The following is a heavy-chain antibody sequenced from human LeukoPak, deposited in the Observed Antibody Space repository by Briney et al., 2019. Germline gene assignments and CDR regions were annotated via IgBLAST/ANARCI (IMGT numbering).Heavy chain of an antibody. D-gene: IGHD6-13*01. Sequence: GGSLRLSCAASGFTFDDYAMHWVRQAPGKGLEWVSGISWNSGSIGYADSVKGRFTISRGNSKNTLYLQMNSLRAEDTAVYYCAKDGIFSGGSGWYDYWGQGTLVTVSS. CDR1: GFTFDDYA. CDR2: ISWNSGSI. CDR3: AKDGIFSGGSGWYDY. V-gene: IGHV3-9*01. J-gene: IGHJ4*02.